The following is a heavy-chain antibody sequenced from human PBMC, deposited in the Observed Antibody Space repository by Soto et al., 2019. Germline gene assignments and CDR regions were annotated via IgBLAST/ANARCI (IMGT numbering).Heavy chain of an antibody. CDR3: AKDRSLVRGPMPY. CDR1: GFTFSSYG. Sequence: QVQLVESGGGVVQPGRSLRLSCAASGFTFSSYGMHWVRQAPGKGLVWVAAISYDGSNKYYADSVKGRFTISRDNSKNTLYLQMNSLRAEDTAVYYCAKDRSLVRGPMPYWGQGTLVTVSS. V-gene: IGHV3-30*18. J-gene: IGHJ4*02. CDR2: ISYDGSNK. D-gene: IGHD3-10*01.